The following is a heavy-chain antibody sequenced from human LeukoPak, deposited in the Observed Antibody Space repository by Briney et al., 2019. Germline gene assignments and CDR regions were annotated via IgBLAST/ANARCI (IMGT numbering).Heavy chain of an antibody. CDR1: GGSFSGYY. D-gene: IGHD1-1*01. CDR3: ARLETGRLVQKSVPGHYYYYMDV. Sequence: SETLSLTCAVYGGSFSGYYWSWIRQPPGKGLEWIGEINHSGSTNYNPSLKSRVTISVDTSKNQFSLKLSSVTAADTAVYYCARLETGRLVQKSVPGHYYYYMDVWGKGTTVTISS. CDR2: INHSGST. J-gene: IGHJ6*03. V-gene: IGHV4-34*01.